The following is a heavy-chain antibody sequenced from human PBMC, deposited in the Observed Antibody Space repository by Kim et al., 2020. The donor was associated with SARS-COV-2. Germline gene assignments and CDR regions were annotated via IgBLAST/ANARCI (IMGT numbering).Heavy chain of an antibody. V-gene: IGHV3-30*18. Sequence: GGSLRLSCAASGFTFCSYGMNWVRQAPGKGLEWVAVISYDGSNTYYADSVKGRFTISRDNSKNTLYLQMNSLRAEDTAVYYCAKDTHIAAASRYYLDVWGKGTTVTVSS. CDR1: GFTFCSYG. CDR2: ISYDGSNT. J-gene: IGHJ6*03. D-gene: IGHD6-13*01. CDR3: AKDTHIAAASRYYLDV.